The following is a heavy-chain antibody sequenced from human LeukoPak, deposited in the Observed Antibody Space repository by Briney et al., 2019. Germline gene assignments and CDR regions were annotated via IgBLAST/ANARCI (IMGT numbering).Heavy chain of an antibody. CDR2: IRSKAYGGTT. CDR1: GFTLGDYA. Sequence: PGRSLRLSCTASGFTLGDYAMSWFRQAPGKGLEWVGFIRSKAYGGTTEYAASVKGRFTISRDDSKSIAYLQMNSLKTEDTAVYYCTRVLQHYYYYYMDVWGKGTTVTVSS. J-gene: IGHJ6*03. CDR3: TRVLQHYYYYYMDV. V-gene: IGHV3-49*03. D-gene: IGHD4-11*01.